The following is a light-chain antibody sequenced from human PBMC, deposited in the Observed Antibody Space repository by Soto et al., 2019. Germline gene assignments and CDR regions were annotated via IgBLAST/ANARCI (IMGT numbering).Light chain of an antibody. Sequence: EIVLTQSPATLSLSPGERATLSCRASQTMSTYLAWYQHKPGQAPRPLIYDASKRATGIPARFSGSGFGTDFTLTITSLEPEDFAVYYCQQRSTWPLTFGGGTKVEIK. CDR2: DAS. J-gene: IGKJ4*01. V-gene: IGKV3-11*01. CDR3: QQRSTWPLT. CDR1: QTMSTY.